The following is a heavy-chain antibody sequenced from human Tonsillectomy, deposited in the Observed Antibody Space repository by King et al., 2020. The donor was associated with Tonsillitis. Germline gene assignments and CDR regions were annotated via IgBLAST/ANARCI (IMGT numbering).Heavy chain of an antibody. CDR3: ARDPGYGDTGGAFDI. J-gene: IGHJ3*02. V-gene: IGHV4-30-4*01. CDR1: GGSITSGDYY. D-gene: IGHD4-17*01. CDR2: IYYSGRT. Sequence: QLQESGPGLVKPSQTLSLTCTVSGGSITSGDYYWSWIRQSPVKGLEWIGDIYYSGRTSYIPSLNSRVSISIDMSKNQFSLKLNSMTAADTAVYYCARDPGYGDTGGAFDIWGQGRMVTVSS.